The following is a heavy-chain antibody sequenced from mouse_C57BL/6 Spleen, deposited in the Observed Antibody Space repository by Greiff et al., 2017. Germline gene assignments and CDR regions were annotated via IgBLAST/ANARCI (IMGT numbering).Heavy chain of an antibody. D-gene: IGHD2-4*01. V-gene: IGHV6-3*01. CDR3: TTSYEYAWFAY. CDR1: GFTFSNYW. Sequence: EVQLVESGGGLVQPGGSMKLSCVASGFTFSNYWMNWVRQSPEKGLEWVAQIRLKSDNYATHYAEAVKGRFTISRDDSKSSVYLQMNNLRAEGTGIYYCTTSYEYAWFAYWGQGTLVTVSA. J-gene: IGHJ3*01. CDR2: IRLKSDNYAT.